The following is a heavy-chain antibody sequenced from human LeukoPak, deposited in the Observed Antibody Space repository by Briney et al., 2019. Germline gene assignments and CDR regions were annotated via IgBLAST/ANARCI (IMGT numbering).Heavy chain of an antibody. V-gene: IGHV3-33*01. J-gene: IGHJ4*02. CDR3: AREGPRGNSQFDY. CDR2: IWYDGSNK. Sequence: GGSLRLSCAASGFTFSSYGMHWVRQAPGKGLEWVALIWYDGSNKYYADSVKGRFTISRDNSKNTLYLQMNSLRAEDTAVYYCAREGPRGNSQFDYWGQGTLVTVSS. D-gene: IGHD2/OR15-2a*01. CDR1: GFTFSSYG.